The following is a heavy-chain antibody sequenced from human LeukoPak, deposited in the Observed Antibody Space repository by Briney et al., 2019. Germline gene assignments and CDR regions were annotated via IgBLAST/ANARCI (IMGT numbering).Heavy chain of an antibody. CDR3: ARGLTFWRTGGYFDY. D-gene: IGHD3-3*01. CDR2: INPSGGST. V-gene: IGHV1-46*01. CDR1: GYTFTGYY. J-gene: IGHJ4*02. Sequence: ASVKVSCKASGYTFTGYYMHWVRQAPGQGLEWMGIINPSGGSTSYAQKFQGRVTMTRDTSTSTVYMELSSLRSEDTAVYYCARGLTFWRTGGYFDYWGQGTLVTVSS.